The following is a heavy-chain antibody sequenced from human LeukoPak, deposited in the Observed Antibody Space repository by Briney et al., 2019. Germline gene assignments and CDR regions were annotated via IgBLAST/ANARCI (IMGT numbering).Heavy chain of an antibody. Sequence: SETLSLTCAVSGGSISSSNWWSWVRQPPGKGLEWIGEIYHSGSTNYNPSLKSRVTISVDKSKNQFSLKLSSVTAADTAVYYCASLYCSSNSCSFYYWGQGTLVTVSS. J-gene: IGHJ4*02. D-gene: IGHD2-2*01. V-gene: IGHV4-4*02. CDR1: GGSISSSNW. CDR2: IYHSGST. CDR3: ASLYCSSNSCSFYY.